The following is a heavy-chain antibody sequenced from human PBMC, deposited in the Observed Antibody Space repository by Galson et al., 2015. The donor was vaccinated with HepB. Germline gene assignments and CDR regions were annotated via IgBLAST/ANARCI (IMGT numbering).Heavy chain of an antibody. CDR2: MNPTSGNT. CDR3: ARLRGYGLNDRYHFYGMDV. Sequence: SVKVSCKASGYTFTSHDITWVRQAAGQGLEWMGWMNPTSGNTGYAQQFQGRVTMTRHTSISTAYMELSSLRSEDTAVYYCARLRGYGLNDRYHFYGMDVWGQGTTVTVSS. CDR1: GYTFTSHD. J-gene: IGHJ6*02. V-gene: IGHV1-8*01. D-gene: IGHD2-15*01.